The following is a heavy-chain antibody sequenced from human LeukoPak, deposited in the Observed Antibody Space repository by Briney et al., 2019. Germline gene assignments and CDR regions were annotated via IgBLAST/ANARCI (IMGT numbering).Heavy chain of an antibody. J-gene: IGHJ6*03. CDR3: ARAGNNYYYYMDV. Sequence: PGGSLRLSCAASGFTFSNYDMHWVRQAPGKGLEWVANIKQDGSEKYYVDSVKGRFTISRDNAKISLYLQMNSLRAEDTAVYYCARAGNNYYYYMDVWGKGTTVTVSS. CDR1: GFTFSNYD. D-gene: IGHD2/OR15-2a*01. V-gene: IGHV3-7*01. CDR2: IKQDGSEK.